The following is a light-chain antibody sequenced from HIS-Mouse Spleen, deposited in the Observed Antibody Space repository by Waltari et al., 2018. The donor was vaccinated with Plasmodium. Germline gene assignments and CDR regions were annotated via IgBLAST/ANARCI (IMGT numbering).Light chain of an antibody. Sequence: EIVMTQSPATLSVSPGERATLPCRASQSVSSNLAWYQQKPGQAPRLLIYGASTRATGIPDRFSGSGSGTDFTLTISSLESEDFAVYYCQQYDSSSCTFGPGTKVDIK. CDR3: QQYDSSSCT. CDR1: QSVSSN. J-gene: IGKJ3*01. CDR2: GAS. V-gene: IGKV3D-15*01.